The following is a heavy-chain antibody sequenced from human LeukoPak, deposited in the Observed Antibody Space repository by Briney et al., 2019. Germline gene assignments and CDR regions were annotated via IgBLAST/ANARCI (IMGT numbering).Heavy chain of an antibody. Sequence: PGRSLRLSCAASGFTFDDYAMHWVRQAPGKGLEWVSGISWNSGSIGYADSVKGRFTISRDNAKNSLYLQMNGLRAEDTALYYCAKDWAWFGDPNGLGGAFDIWGQGTMVTVSS. CDR2: ISWNSGSI. J-gene: IGHJ3*02. CDR3: AKDWAWFGDPNGLGGAFDI. V-gene: IGHV3-9*01. CDR1: GFTFDDYA. D-gene: IGHD3-10*01.